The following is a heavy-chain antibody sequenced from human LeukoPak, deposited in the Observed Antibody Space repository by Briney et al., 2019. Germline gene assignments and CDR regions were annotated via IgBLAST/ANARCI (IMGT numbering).Heavy chain of an antibody. Sequence: GGSLRLSCAASGFTFSSYAMSWVRQAPGKGLEWVSAISGSGGSTYYADSVKGRFTISRDNSKNTLYLQMNSLRAEDTAVYYCAKASYYDSSGFFYPSDAFDIWGQGTMVTVSS. CDR1: GFTFSSYA. V-gene: IGHV3-23*01. CDR3: AKASYYDSSGFFYPSDAFDI. D-gene: IGHD3-22*01. CDR2: ISGSGGST. J-gene: IGHJ3*02.